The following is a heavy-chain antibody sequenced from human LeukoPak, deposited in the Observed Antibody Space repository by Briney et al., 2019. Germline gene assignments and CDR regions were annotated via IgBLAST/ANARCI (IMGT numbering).Heavy chain of an antibody. D-gene: IGHD1-26*01. Sequence: GGSLTLSCAASGFTFNSYAMTWVRQAPGKGLEWVSIISGRGDSTYYADSVKGRFTISRDNSKNSLYLQMNSLRAEDTAVYYCAKRPDIKWALDYWGQGTLVTVSS. V-gene: IGHV3-23*01. CDR1: GFTFNSYA. CDR3: AKRPDIKWALDY. J-gene: IGHJ4*02. CDR2: ISGRGDST.